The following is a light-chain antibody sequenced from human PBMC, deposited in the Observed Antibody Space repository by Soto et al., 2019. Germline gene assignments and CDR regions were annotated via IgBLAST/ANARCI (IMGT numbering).Light chain of an antibody. J-gene: IGLJ3*02. Sequence: QSVLTQPASVSRSPGQSITISCTGTSGDVGGYKYVSWYQQHPGKAPKLMIYEVNNRPSGVPNRFSGSKSGNTASLTISGLQAEDEADYYCSSYRSGSTVFGGGTKLTVL. CDR1: SGDVGGYKY. CDR2: EVN. V-gene: IGLV2-14*01. CDR3: SSYRSGSTV.